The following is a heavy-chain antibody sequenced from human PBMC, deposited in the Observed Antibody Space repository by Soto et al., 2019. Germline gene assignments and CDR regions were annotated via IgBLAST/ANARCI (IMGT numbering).Heavy chain of an antibody. CDR2: IYHSGST. J-gene: IGHJ3*02. V-gene: IGHV4-4*02. CDR1: GGSISSSNW. Sequence: SETLSLTCAVSGGSISSSNWWIWVRQPPGKGLEWIGEIYHSGSTNYNPSLKSRVTISVDKSKNQFSLKPSSVTAADTAVYYCARFNSGSYYEAFDIWGQGTMVTVSS. CDR3: ARFNSGSYYEAFDI. D-gene: IGHD1-26*01.